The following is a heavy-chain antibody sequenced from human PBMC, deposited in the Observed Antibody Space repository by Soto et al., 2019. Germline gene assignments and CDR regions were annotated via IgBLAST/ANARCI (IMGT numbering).Heavy chain of an antibody. CDR2: ISYDGINK. J-gene: IGHJ4*02. Sequence: GGSLRLSCAASGFTFSSYAMHWVRQAPGKGLEWVAIISYDGINKYYADSVKGRFTISRDNSKNTLYLQMNSLRAEDTAVYYCARDPHRYYDSSGYIDYWGQGTLVTVSS. CDR1: GFTFSSYA. D-gene: IGHD3-22*01. V-gene: IGHV3-30-3*01. CDR3: ARDPHRYYDSSGYIDY.